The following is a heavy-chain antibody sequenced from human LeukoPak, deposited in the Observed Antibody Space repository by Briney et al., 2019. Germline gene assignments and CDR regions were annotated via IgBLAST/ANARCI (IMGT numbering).Heavy chain of an antibody. Sequence: GASVKVSCKASGGTFSSYAISWVRQAPGQGLEWMGWINTKTANPTYAQDFTGRFVFSLDTSVSTAYLQISGLKAGDTAVYYCARVAGFGERGMDVWGQGTTVTVSS. D-gene: IGHD3-10*01. CDR2: INTKTANP. J-gene: IGHJ6*02. V-gene: IGHV7-4-1*02. CDR1: GGTFSSYA. CDR3: ARVAGFGERGMDV.